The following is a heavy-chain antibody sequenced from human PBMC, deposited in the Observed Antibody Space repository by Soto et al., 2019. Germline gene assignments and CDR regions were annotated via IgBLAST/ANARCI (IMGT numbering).Heavy chain of an antibody. D-gene: IGHD1-26*01. CDR1: GGSVSSGSYY. J-gene: IGHJ5*02. Sequence: SETLSLTCTVSGGSVSSGSYYWSWIRQPPGKGLEWIGYIYYSGSTNYNPSLKSRVTISVDTSKNQFSLKLSSVTAADTAVYYCARDFRWARGWFDPWGQGTLVTVSS. CDR3: ARDFRWARGWFDP. CDR2: IYYSGST. V-gene: IGHV4-61*01.